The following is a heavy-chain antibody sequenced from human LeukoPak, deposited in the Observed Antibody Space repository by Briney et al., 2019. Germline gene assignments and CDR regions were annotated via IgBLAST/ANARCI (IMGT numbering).Heavy chain of an antibody. D-gene: IGHD3-22*01. J-gene: IGHJ4*02. CDR2: IYYSGTT. CDR3: ARGADSSAYSYGY. Sequence: SETLSLTCTVSGGSISSSDYYWGWIRQPPGKGLEWIASIYYSGTTHYNPSLKSRVTMSVDTSKNQFSLKLSSVTAADTAVYYCARGADSSAYSYGYWGQGTLVTVSS. V-gene: IGHV4-39*07. CDR1: GGSISSSDYY.